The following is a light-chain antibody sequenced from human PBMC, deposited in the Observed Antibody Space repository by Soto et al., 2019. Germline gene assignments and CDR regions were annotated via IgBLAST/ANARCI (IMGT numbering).Light chain of an antibody. CDR2: DVS. V-gene: IGLV2-14*01. CDR3: SSYTSSSTPFYV. Sequence: QSGLTQRPSVSECTGQSTTISCTENRSEVGGYNYVSWNQQHPGKAPKLMIYDVSNRPSGVSNRFSGSKSGNTASLTISGLHAEDEADYYCSSYTSSSTPFYVFGTGTKVTVL. CDR1: RSEVGGYNY. J-gene: IGLJ1*01.